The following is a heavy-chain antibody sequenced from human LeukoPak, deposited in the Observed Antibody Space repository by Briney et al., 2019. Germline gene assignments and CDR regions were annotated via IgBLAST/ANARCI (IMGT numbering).Heavy chain of an antibody. D-gene: IGHD2-2*01. Sequence: ASVKVSCKASGGTFSSYAISWVRQAPGQGLEWMGGIIPIFGTANYAQKFQGRVTITTDESTSTAYMELSSLRSEDTAVYYCARDVVVVPAAFDIWGQGTMVTVSS. J-gene: IGHJ3*02. CDR2: IIPIFGTA. CDR3: ARDVVVVPAAFDI. V-gene: IGHV1-69*05. CDR1: GGTFSSYA.